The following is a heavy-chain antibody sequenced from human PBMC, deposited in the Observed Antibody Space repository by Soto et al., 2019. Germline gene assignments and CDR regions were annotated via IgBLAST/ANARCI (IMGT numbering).Heavy chain of an antibody. CDR1: GGSISGSSYY. J-gene: IGHJ4*02. CDR2: IYYSGST. CDR3: MLGSGWKGFDY. Sequence: SETLSLTCTVSGGSISGSSYYWGWIRQPPGKGLEWIGNIYYSGSTYYNPSLKSRVTISVDTSKNQFSLKLSSVTAADTAVYYCMLGSGWKGFDYWGQGTLVTVS. V-gene: IGHV4-39*01. D-gene: IGHD3-22*01.